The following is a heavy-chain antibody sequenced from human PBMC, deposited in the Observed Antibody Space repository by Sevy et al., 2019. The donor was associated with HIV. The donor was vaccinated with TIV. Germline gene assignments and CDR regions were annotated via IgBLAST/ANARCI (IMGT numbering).Heavy chain of an antibody. CDR1: GYTFTSYD. V-gene: IGHV1-8*01. CDR2: MNPNSGNT. J-gene: IGHJ3*02. D-gene: IGHD4-17*01. Sequence: ASVKVSCKASGYTFTSYDINWVRQATGQGLEWMGWMNPNSGNTGYAQRFQGRVTITRNTSISTAYMELSSLRSEDTAVYYCARDYGDDAFDIWGQGTMVTVSS. CDR3: ARDYGDDAFDI.